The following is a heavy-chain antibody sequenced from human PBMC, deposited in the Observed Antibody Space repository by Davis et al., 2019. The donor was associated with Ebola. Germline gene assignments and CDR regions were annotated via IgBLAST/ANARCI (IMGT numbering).Heavy chain of an antibody. Sequence: GESLKISCAASGFTFSGSAMHWVRQASGKGLEWVGRIRSKANSYATAYAASLKGRFTISRDDSKNTAYLQMNSLKTEDTAVYYCTRHPETYSQYYFDYWGQGTLVTVSS. CDR3: TRHPETYSQYYFDY. CDR1: GFTFSGSA. CDR2: IRSKANSYAT. J-gene: IGHJ4*02. D-gene: IGHD4-11*01. V-gene: IGHV3-73*01.